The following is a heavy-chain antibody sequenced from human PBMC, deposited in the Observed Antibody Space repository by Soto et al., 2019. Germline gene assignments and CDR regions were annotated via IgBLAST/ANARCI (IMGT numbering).Heavy chain of an antibody. Sequence: GGSLRLSCAASGFTFSSYAMHWVRQAPGKGLEWVAVISYDGSNKYYADSVKGRFTISRDNSKNTLYLQMNSLRAEDTAVYYCARDSPTEYSSTFDYWGQGTLVTVSS. D-gene: IGHD6-6*01. V-gene: IGHV3-30-3*01. J-gene: IGHJ4*02. CDR2: ISYDGSNK. CDR3: ARDSPTEYSSTFDY. CDR1: GFTFSSYA.